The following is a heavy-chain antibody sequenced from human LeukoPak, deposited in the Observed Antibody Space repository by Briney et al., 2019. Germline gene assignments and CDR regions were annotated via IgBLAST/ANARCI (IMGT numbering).Heavy chain of an antibody. Sequence: GGSLRLSCAASGFTFSSYAMSWVRQAPGKGLEWVSAISGSGGSTYYADSVKGRFTISRDNSKNTLYLQMNSLRAEDTAVYYCAKDTTKTYYDILTGYSSVDYWGQGTLVTVSS. CDR2: ISGSGGST. CDR1: GFTFSSYA. V-gene: IGHV3-23*01. D-gene: IGHD3-9*01. CDR3: AKDTTKTYYDILTGYSSVDY. J-gene: IGHJ4*02.